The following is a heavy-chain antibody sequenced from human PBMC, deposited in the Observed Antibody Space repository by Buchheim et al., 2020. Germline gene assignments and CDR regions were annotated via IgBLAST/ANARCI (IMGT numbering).Heavy chain of an antibody. J-gene: IGHJ6*02. Sequence: EVQLVESGGGLVEPGGSLRLSCAASGFTFSNYEMHWVRQAIGKGLEWVSTIGVGGDTYYPGSVKGRFTISRANAKNSLYLQMNSLRAGDTAVYYCSRGAGELELRTMDVWGQGTT. D-gene: IGHD1-7*01. CDR1: GFTFSNYE. CDR2: IGVGGDT. V-gene: IGHV3-13*04. CDR3: SRGAGELELRTMDV.